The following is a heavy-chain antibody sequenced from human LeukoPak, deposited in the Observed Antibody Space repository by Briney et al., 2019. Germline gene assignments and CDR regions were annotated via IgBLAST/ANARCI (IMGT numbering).Heavy chain of an antibody. CDR1: GYTLSTYG. Sequence: GASVKVSCKASGYTLSTYGISWVRQAPGQGLEWMGRISVPNGKTNYAQKFQGRVTMTTDASTSIAHMELRSLRSDDTAVYYCARCNLILVAGPQGHSYYFMDVWGKGTTVTVSS. D-gene: IGHD2-15*01. V-gene: IGHV1-18*04. CDR3: ARCNLILVAGPQGHSYYFMDV. CDR2: ISVPNGKT. J-gene: IGHJ6*03.